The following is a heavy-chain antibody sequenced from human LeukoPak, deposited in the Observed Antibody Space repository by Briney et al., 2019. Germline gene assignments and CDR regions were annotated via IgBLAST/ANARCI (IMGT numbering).Heavy chain of an antibody. CDR1: GFTFGSSW. CDR3: ARGGSPFY. V-gene: IGHV3-74*01. CDR2: ISGDGITT. J-gene: IGHJ4*02. Sequence: GGSLRLSCAASGFTFGSSWMHWGRQDPEKGLVWVSRISGDGITTTYADSVKGRFTISRDNAENTLYLQMNSVRAEDTAVYYCARGGSPFYWGQGARVTVSS. D-gene: IGHD3-10*01.